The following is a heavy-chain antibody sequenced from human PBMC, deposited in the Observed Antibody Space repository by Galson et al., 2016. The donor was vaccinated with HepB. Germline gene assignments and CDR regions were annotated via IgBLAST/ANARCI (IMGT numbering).Heavy chain of an antibody. J-gene: IGHJ3*02. D-gene: IGHD3-10*01. CDR2: ISPSDSDT. CDR1: GDNFATYW. Sequence: QSGAEVKKPGESLKISCKGSGDNFATYWIGWVRQVPGKGLEWMGLISPSDSDTKSRPSSQGQVTISADRSISTAYLQWDSLRASDTAMYYCTRRAVRGLITRHAFEIWGQGTMVTVSS. CDR3: TRRAVRGLITRHAFEI. V-gene: IGHV5-51*01.